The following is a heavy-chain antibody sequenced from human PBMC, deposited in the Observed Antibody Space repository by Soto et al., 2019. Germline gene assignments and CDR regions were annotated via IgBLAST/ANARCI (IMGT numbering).Heavy chain of an antibody. Sequence: ASVKVSCKASGYTFTGYYMHWVRQAPGQGLEWMGWINPNSGGTNYARKFQGRVTMTRDTSISTAYMELSRLRSDDTAVYYCARDGQYYGSGKDGMDVWGQGTTVTVSS. CDR3: ARDGQYYGSGKDGMDV. CDR2: INPNSGGT. D-gene: IGHD3-10*01. V-gene: IGHV1-2*02. CDR1: GYTFTGYY. J-gene: IGHJ6*02.